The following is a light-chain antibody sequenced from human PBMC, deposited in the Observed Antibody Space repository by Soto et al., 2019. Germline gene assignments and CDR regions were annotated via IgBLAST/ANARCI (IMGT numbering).Light chain of an antibody. Sequence: DIPMTQSPSSLSASVGDRVTITCRASQSIRTYLNWYQQKPGKAPTVLIYTASNLQSGVPSRFSGSGSGTDFTLTISSLQPEDFATYYCQQSYSALTFGGGTKVEIK. CDR1: QSIRTY. CDR3: QQSYSALT. CDR2: TAS. V-gene: IGKV1-39*01. J-gene: IGKJ4*01.